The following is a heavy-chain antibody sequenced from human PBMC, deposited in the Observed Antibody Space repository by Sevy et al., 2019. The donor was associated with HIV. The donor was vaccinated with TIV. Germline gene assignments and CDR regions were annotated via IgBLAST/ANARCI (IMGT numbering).Heavy chain of an antibody. J-gene: IGHJ4*02. CDR3: ARHALFTIFGVVIDPKMYYFDY. D-gene: IGHD3-3*01. V-gene: IGHV4-39*01. Sequence: SETLSLTCTVSGGSISNNNYYWGWIRQSPGKGLEWIGTINYSGSTDYNPSLKSRFTISVDTSKNQFSLKLSSVTAADTAVYYCARHALFTIFGVVIDPKMYYFDYWGQGTQVTVS. CDR1: GGSISNNNYY. CDR2: INYSGST.